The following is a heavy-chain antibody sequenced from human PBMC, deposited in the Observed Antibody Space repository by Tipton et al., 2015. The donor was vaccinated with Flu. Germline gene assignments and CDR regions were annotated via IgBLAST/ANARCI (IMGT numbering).Heavy chain of an antibody. CDR2: IYTSGST. V-gene: IGHV4-61*02. CDR1: GGSISSGSYY. D-gene: IGHD4-17*01. J-gene: IGHJ5*02. Sequence: TLSLTCTVSGGSISSGSYYWSWIRQPAGKGLEWIGRIYTSGSTNYNPPLKSRATISVDTSKNQFSLKLSSVTAADTAVYYCARDRVGDYSGFDPWGQGTLVTVSS. CDR3: ARDRVGDYSGFDP.